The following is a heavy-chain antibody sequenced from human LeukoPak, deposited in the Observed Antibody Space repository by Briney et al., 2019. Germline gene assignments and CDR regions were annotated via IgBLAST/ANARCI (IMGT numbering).Heavy chain of an antibody. CDR2: ISYDGSNK. D-gene: IGHD4-17*01. Sequence: PGGSLRLSCAASGFTFSSYAMHWVRQAPGKGLEWVAVISYDGSNKYYADSVKGRFTISRDNSKNTLYLQMNSLRAEDTAVYYCVRDYGDSYYFDYWGQGTLVTVSS. V-gene: IGHV3-30-3*01. CDR1: GFTFSSYA. CDR3: VRDYGDSYYFDY. J-gene: IGHJ4*02.